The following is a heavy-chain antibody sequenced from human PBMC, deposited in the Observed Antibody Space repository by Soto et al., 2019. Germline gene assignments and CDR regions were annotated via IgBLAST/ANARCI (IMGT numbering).Heavy chain of an antibody. D-gene: IGHD1-26*01. CDR3: AMMVGATLLDS. J-gene: IGHJ5*01. CDR1: GATISTTTSYVW. CDR2: IYNRGST. V-gene: IGHV4-4*02. Sequence: QVQLQESGPGLVKPSGTLYLTCTVSGATISTTTSYVWRRWARQPPGKGREWIREIYNRGSTNYDPSLKRPIPRSGDKSRNQFSLRLTSTTTADTAVYDRAMMVGATLLDSWGRGTLVPVSS.